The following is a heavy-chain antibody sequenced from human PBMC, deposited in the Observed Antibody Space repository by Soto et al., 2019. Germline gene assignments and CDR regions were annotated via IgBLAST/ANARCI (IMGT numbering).Heavy chain of an antibody. D-gene: IGHD3-3*01. Sequence: SETLSLTCTVSGGSISSGGYYWSWIRQHPGKGLEWIGYIYYSGSTYYNPSLKSRVTISVDTSKNQFSLKLSSVTAADTAVYYCARSLKYYDFWSGYSTFSGINWFDPWGQGTLVTVSS. CDR2: IYYSGST. V-gene: IGHV4-31*03. CDR3: ARSLKYYDFWSGYSTFSGINWFDP. J-gene: IGHJ5*02. CDR1: GGSISSGGYY.